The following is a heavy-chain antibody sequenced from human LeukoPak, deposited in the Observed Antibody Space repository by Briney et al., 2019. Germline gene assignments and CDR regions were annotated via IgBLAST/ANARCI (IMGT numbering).Heavy chain of an antibody. CDR1: GYTFTSYG. CDR3: ARALTYYYDSSGLYNWFDP. Sequence: ASVKVSCKASGYTFTSYGISWVRQAPGQGLEWMGWISAYNGNTNYAQKLQGRVTMTTDTPTSTAYMELRSLRSDDTAVYYCARALTYYYDSSGLYNWFDPWGQGTLVTVSS. CDR2: ISAYNGNT. J-gene: IGHJ5*02. D-gene: IGHD3-22*01. V-gene: IGHV1-18*01.